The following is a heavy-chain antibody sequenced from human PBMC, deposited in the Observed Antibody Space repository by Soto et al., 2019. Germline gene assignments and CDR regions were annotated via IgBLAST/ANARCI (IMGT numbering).Heavy chain of an antibody. J-gene: IGHJ4*02. Sequence: EVQLLESGGGLVQPGGSLRLSCAASGITFTAYAMSWVRQAPGKWLEWVSSISGSGGSTYYSDSVKGRLTISRDNSKNTLYLQLTSMRAEDTAVYYCATIIIPAARHFYRGQGTGVTVSS. D-gene: IGHD2-2*01. CDR3: ATIIIPAARHFY. V-gene: IGHV3-23*01. CDR2: ISGSGGST. CDR1: GITFTAYA.